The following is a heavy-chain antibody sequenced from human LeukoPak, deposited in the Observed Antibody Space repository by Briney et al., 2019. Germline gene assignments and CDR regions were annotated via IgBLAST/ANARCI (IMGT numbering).Heavy chain of an antibody. CDR2: ISGSGGST. J-gene: IGHJ4*02. CDR3: AKDSAYYYDSSGYYYD. CDR1: GFTFSSYA. D-gene: IGHD3-22*01. V-gene: IGHV3-23*01. Sequence: GGSLRLSCAASGFTFSSYAMSSVRQAPGKGLEWVSAISGSGGSTYYADSVKGRFTISRDNSKNTLYLQMNSLRAEDTAMYYCAKDSAYYYDSSGYYYDWGQGTLVTVSS.